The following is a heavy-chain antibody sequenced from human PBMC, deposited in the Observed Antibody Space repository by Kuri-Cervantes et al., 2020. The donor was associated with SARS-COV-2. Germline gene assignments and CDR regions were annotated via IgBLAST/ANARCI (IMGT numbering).Heavy chain of an antibody. CDR3: AGELLWGDFDY. D-gene: IGHD1-26*01. CDR2: ISYDGSNK. CDR1: GFIFSDYY. J-gene: IGHJ4*02. Sequence: GESLKISCTASGFIFSDYYMTWIRQAPGKGLEWVAVISYDGSNKYYADSVKGRFTISRDNSKNTLYLQMNSLRAEDTAVYYCAGELLWGDFDYWGQGTLVAVSS. V-gene: IGHV3-30-3*01.